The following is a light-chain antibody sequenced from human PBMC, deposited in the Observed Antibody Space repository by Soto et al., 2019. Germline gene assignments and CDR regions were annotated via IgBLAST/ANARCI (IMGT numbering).Light chain of an antibody. J-gene: IGLJ1*01. CDR3: KSYDSSLSVLYV. Sequence: QSVLAQPPSVSGAPGQRVTISCTGSSSNIGAGYEVHWFQQLPGTAPKLLIYGNTNRPSGVPDRFSGSKSDTSASLAITGLQPEDEADYYCKSYDSSLSVLYVFGPGTKVTVL. CDR1: SSNIGAGYE. V-gene: IGLV1-40*01. CDR2: GNT.